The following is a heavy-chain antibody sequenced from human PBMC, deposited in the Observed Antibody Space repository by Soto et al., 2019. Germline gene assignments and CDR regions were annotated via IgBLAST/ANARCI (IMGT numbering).Heavy chain of an antibody. CDR2: ISSSGNSI. J-gene: IGHJ4*02. CDR3: ARRAAAGRSFDY. CDR1: GFTVSDYY. D-gene: IGHD6-13*01. Sequence: QVQLVESGGGLVKPGGSLSLSCAASGFTVSDYYMTWIRQAPGKGLEWVSYISSSGNSIYYADSVRGRFTVSRDNAKNSLFLQMNSLRAEDTAVYYCARRAAAGRSFDYWGLGTLVTVSS. V-gene: IGHV3-11*01.